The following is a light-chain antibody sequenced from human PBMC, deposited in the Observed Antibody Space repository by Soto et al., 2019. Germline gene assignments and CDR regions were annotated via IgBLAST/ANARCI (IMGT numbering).Light chain of an antibody. J-gene: IGLJ1*01. CDR2: DVT. Sequence: QSVLTQPPSASGSPGQSVTISCTGTSSDVGGYNFVSWYQHFPGKAPKLIIYDVTKRPSGVPDRFSGSKSGNTASLTVSGLQTDDEADYYCSSYTSDSSYVFGSGTKVTVL. CDR1: SSDVGGYNF. CDR3: SSYTSDSSYV. V-gene: IGLV2-8*01.